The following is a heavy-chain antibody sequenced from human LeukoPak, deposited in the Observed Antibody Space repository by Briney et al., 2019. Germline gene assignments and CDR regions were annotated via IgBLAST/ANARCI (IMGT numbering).Heavy chain of an antibody. J-gene: IGHJ4*02. CDR2: ISGSGGST. D-gene: IGHD3-10*01. V-gene: IGHV3-23*01. Sequence: PGGSLRLSCAASGFTFSSYAMSWVRQAPGKGLEWVSAISGSGGSTYYADSVKGRFTISRDNSKNTLYLQMNSLRAEDTAVYYCARAHSITMVRGSFDYWGQGTLVTVSS. CDR1: GFTFSSYA. CDR3: ARAHSITMVRGSFDY.